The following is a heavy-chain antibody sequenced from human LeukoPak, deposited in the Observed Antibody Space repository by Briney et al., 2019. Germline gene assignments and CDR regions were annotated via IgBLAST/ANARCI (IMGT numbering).Heavy chain of an antibody. CDR3: ARQYGNWYFDL. D-gene: IGHD4-17*01. J-gene: IGHJ2*01. V-gene: IGHV4-59*08. CDR2: IYSSGST. CDR1: GGSISSYY. Sequence: KPSETLSLTCPVSGGSISSYYWSWVRQPPGKGLEWIGYIYSSGSTSYNPSLKSRVTISVDTSKNQFSLKLSSVTAADTAVYYCARQYGNWYFDLWGRGTLVTVSS.